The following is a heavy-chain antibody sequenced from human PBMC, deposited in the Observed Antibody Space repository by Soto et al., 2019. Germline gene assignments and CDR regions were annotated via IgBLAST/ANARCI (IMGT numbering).Heavy chain of an antibody. V-gene: IGHV4-59*01. CDR3: AGYGSGSYYNPIDYYYYMDV. D-gene: IGHD3-10*01. Sequence: SETLSLTCTVSGGSISSYYWSWIRQPPGKGLEWIGYIYYSGSTNYNPSLKSRVTISVDTSKNQFSLKLSSVTAADTAVYYCAGYGSGSYYNPIDYYYYMDVWGKGTTVTVS. CDR2: IYYSGST. J-gene: IGHJ6*03. CDR1: GGSISSYY.